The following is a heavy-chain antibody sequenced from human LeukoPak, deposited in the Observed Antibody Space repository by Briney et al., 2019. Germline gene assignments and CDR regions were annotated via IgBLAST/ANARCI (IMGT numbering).Heavy chain of an antibody. CDR2: ISSSGSTI. D-gene: IGHD3-10*02. Sequence: QSGGSLRLSCAASGFTFSSYRMSWVRQAPGKGLEWVSYISSSGSTIYYADSVKGRFTISRDNANNSLYLQMNSLRAEDTAVYYCAELGITMIGGVWGKGTTVTISS. V-gene: IGHV3-48*04. CDR1: GFTFSSYR. CDR3: AELGITMIGGV. J-gene: IGHJ6*04.